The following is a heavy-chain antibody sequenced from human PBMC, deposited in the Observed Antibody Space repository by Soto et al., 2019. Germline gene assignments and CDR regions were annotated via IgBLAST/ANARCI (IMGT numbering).Heavy chain of an antibody. CDR3: ARELRYFDWLPRRSYYGMDV. V-gene: IGHV1-3*01. CDR1: GYTFTSYA. CDR2: INAGNGNT. J-gene: IGHJ6*02. D-gene: IGHD3-9*01. Sequence: QVQLVQSGAEVKKPGASVKVSCKASGYTFTSYAMHWVRQAPGQRLEWMGWINAGNGNTKYSQKFQGRVTITRDTSASTAYMEMSSLRSEDTAVYYCARELRYFDWLPRRSYYGMDVWGQGTTVTVSS.